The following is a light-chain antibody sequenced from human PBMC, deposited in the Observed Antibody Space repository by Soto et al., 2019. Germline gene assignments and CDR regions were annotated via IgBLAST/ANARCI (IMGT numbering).Light chain of an antibody. Sequence: DIQLXQSPSFLSASVGDRVTIXCRASQGINIXLAWFQQKPGKAPNLLISAASTLQSGXPSRFSGSGSETEFTLTITSLQPEDSATYYCQQRNSYPRTFGQGTK. CDR3: QQRNSYPRT. CDR2: AAS. CDR1: QGINIX. V-gene: IGKV1-9*01. J-gene: IGKJ2*01.